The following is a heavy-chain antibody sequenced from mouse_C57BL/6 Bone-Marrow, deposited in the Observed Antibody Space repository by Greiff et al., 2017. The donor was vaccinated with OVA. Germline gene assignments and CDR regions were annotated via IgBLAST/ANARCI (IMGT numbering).Heavy chain of an antibody. CDR1: GFNIKDDY. Sequence: VQLQQSGAELVRPGASVKLSCTASGFNIKDDYMHWVKQRPEQGLEWIGWIDPENGDTKYASKFQGKATITADTSSNTAYLQLSSLTSEDTAVYYCTTPHPAWFAYWGQGTLVTVSA. V-gene: IGHV14-4*01. CDR2: IDPENGDT. CDR3: TTPHPAWFAY. J-gene: IGHJ3*01.